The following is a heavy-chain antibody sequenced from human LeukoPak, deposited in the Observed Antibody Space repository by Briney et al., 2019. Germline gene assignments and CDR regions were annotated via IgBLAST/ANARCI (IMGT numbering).Heavy chain of an antibody. D-gene: IGHD5-12*01. J-gene: IGHJ4*02. V-gene: IGHV4-34*01. Sequence: PSETLSLTCAVYGGSFSGYYWSWIRQPPGKGLEWIGEINHSGSTNYNPSLKSRVTISVDTSKNQFSLKLSSVTAADTAVYYCAGQRGYSGFGNFDYWGQGTLVTVSS. CDR3: AGQRGYSGFGNFDY. CDR2: INHSGST. CDR1: GGSFSGYY.